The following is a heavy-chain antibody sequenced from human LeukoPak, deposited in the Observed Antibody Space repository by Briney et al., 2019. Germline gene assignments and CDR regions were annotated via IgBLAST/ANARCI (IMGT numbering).Heavy chain of an antibody. CDR2: ISSSGSTI. V-gene: IGHV3-11*04. CDR3: ASRMATNTRQEGPFDY. CDR1: GFTFSDYY. J-gene: IGHJ4*02. D-gene: IGHD5-24*01. Sequence: PGGSLRLSCAASGFTFSDYYMSWIRQAPGKGLERVSYISSSGSTIYYADSVKGRFTISRDNAKNSLYLQMNSLRAEDTAVYYCASRMATNTRQEGPFDYWRQGTLVTVSS.